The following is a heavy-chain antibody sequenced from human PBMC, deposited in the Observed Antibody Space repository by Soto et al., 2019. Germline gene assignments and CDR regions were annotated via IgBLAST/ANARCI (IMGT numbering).Heavy chain of an antibody. J-gene: IGHJ4*02. D-gene: IGHD3-10*01. CDR1: GFTFRAYA. CDR2: ITPTNT. Sequence: GGSLRLSCVASGFTFRAYAMSWVRHAPGKELEWVSTITPTNTYYADSVKGRFTISGDNSKSTMYMELTNLRAEDTALYYCAKGHETGHLLFVSWGQGT. CDR3: AKGHETGHLLFVS. V-gene: IGHV3-23*01.